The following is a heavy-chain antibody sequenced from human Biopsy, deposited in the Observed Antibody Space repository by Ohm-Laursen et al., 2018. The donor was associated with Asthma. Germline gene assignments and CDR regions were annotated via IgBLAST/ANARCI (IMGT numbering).Heavy chain of an antibody. J-gene: IGHJ6*02. D-gene: IGHD2/OR15-2a*01. CDR1: GFTFSSYW. CDR2: IKNDGSEK. V-gene: IGHV3-7*01. Sequence: SLRLSCTASGFTFSSYWMSWVRQAPGKGLEWVAEIKNDGSEKYYVDSVKGRFTISRDNSKNSLYLHMNSLRAEDTAVYYCARGCYCTSATCPWGRYATDDWGQGTTVTVS. CDR3: ARGCYCTSATCPWGRYATDD.